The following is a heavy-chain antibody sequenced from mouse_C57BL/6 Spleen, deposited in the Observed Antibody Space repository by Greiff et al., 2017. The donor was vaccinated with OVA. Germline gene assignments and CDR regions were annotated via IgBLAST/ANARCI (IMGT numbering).Heavy chain of an antibody. CDR3: ARERGYGSGYRFAY. D-gene: IGHD1-1*01. CDR1: GYTFTSYW. CDR2: IYPGSGST. V-gene: IGHV1-55*01. J-gene: IGHJ3*01. Sequence: VQLQQPGAELVKPGASVKMSCKASGYTFTSYWITWVKQRPGQGLEWIGDIYPGSGSTNYNEKFKSKATLTVDTSSSTAYMQLSSLTSDDSAFYYCARERGYGSGYRFAYWGQGTLVTVSA.